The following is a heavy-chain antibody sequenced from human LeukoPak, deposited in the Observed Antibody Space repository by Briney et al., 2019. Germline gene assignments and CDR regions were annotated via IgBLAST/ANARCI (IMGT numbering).Heavy chain of an antibody. CDR3: AKPSCSSANCYRFDP. J-gene: IGHJ5*02. D-gene: IGHD2-2*01. Sequence: GGSLRLSCAASGFTFSSYWMHWVRQAPGKGLLWVSRINSDGSSTSYADSVKGRFTISRDNAKNTLYLQMMSLRAEDSAVYYCAKPSCSSANCYRFDPWGQGTLVIVSS. V-gene: IGHV3-74*01. CDR2: INSDGSST. CDR1: GFTFSSYW.